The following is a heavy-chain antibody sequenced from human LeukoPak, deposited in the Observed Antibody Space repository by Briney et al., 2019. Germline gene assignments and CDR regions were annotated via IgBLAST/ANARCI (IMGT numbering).Heavy chain of an antibody. D-gene: IGHD3-22*01. CDR1: VYSISSGHY. J-gene: IGHJ4*02. Sequence: SETLSLTXAVSVYSISSGHYWGWFRQPPGKGLEWIGSIHHSGRTYHNSSLKSRVTISVDTSKNQFSLRLSSVTAADTAVYYCTRHTHFYDSPGAYYFDYWGQGTLVTVSS. V-gene: IGHV4-38-2*01. CDR3: TRHTHFYDSPGAYYFDY. CDR2: IHHSGRT.